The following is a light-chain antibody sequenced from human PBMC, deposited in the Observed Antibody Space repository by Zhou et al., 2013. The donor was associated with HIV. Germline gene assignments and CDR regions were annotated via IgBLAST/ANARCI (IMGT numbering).Light chain of an antibody. Sequence: EIVLTQSPATLSLSPGERATLSCRASRSITRYLAWYQQKPGQAPRLLIHGASSRATAIPDRFSGSGSGTDFTLTISRLEPEDFAVYFCQQYGSSPETFGQGTKVEIK. CDR2: GAS. V-gene: IGKV3-20*01. CDR3: QQYGSSPET. CDR1: RSITRY. J-gene: IGKJ1*01.